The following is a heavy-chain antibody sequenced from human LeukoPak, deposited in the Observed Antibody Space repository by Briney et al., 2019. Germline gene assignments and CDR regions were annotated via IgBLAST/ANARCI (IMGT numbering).Heavy chain of an antibody. CDR2: ISWNSGSI. J-gene: IGHJ4*02. CDR3: ARVGDDYYDSSGYPSDY. CDR1: EFTFDDYA. D-gene: IGHD3-22*01. Sequence: GGSLRLSCAASEFTFDDYAMHLVRQAPGQGLERVSGISWNSGSIGYADSVKGRFTISRDNAKNSLYLHMNSLRAEDTALYYCARVGDDYYDSSGYPSDYWGQGTLVTVSS. V-gene: IGHV3-9*01.